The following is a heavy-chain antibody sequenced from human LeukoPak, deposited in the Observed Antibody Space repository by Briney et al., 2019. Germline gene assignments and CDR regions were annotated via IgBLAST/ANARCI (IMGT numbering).Heavy chain of an antibody. Sequence: GGSLRLSCAASGFTFSSYSMNWVRPAPGKGQEWVSNISSTSSNKYYADSVKGRVTISKDNAKNSLYLQMHSLRDGDTAVYYCATRGYFDLWGRGTLVTVSS. CDR1: GFTFSSYS. CDR2: ISSTSSNK. CDR3: ATRGYFDL. J-gene: IGHJ2*01. D-gene: IGHD3-10*01. V-gene: IGHV3-48*02.